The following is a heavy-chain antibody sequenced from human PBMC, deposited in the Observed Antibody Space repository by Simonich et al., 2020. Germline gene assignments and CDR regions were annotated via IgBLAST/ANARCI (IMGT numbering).Heavy chain of an antibody. D-gene: IGHD7-27*01. CDR2: INPNSGGK. V-gene: IGHV1-2*02. CDR1: GYTFTGYY. CDR3: ARGRLTGDKGAFDI. Sequence: QVQLVQSGAEVKKPGASVKVSCKASGYTFTGYYMHWVRQAPGQGLEWMGGINPNSGGKNDAQKFQGRVTMTRDTSISTAYMELSRLRSDDTAVYYCARGRLTGDKGAFDIWGQGTMVTVSS. J-gene: IGHJ3*02.